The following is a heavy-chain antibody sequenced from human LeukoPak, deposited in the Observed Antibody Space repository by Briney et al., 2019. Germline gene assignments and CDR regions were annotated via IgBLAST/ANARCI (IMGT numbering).Heavy chain of an antibody. CDR3: ATGGYSYGYGGDY. CDR1: GGTFSSYA. V-gene: IGHV1-69*05. J-gene: IGHJ4*02. D-gene: IGHD5-18*01. CDR2: IIPIFGTA. Sequence: SVKVSXKVSGGTFSSYAISWVRQAPGQGLEWMGSIIPIFGTANYAQKFQGRVTITTDESTSTAYMEMSSLRSEDTAVYYCATGGYSYGYGGDYWGQGTLVTVSS.